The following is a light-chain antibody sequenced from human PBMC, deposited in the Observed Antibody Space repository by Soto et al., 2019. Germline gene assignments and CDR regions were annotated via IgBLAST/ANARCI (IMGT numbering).Light chain of an antibody. CDR1: QSISSY. J-gene: IGKJ3*01. CDR2: AAS. V-gene: IGKV1-39*01. CDR3: KQSYSTPG. Sequence: DIPMTQSPSSLSASVGDRVTITCRASQSISSYLNWYQQKPGKAPKLLIYAASSLQSGVPSRFSGSGSGTDFTLTISSLQPEDFATYYCKQSYSTPGFGPGTKVDIK.